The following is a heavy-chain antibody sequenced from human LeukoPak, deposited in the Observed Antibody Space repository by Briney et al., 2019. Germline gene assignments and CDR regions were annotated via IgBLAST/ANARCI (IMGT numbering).Heavy chain of an antibody. J-gene: IGHJ4*02. CDR3: ARGPSGYHNT. V-gene: IGHV3-23*01. Sequence: GGSLRLSCAASGFSFSSYAMSWVRQAPGKRLEWVSVVTGGGGDTYYADSVKGRFTISRDNSKNMLYLQMNSLRAEDTAVYYCARGPSGYHNTGGQGTLVTVSS. D-gene: IGHD5-12*01. CDR2: VTGGGGDT. CDR1: GFSFSSYA.